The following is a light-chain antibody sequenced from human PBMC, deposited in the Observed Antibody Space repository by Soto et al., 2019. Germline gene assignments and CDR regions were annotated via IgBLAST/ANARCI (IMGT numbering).Light chain of an antibody. Sequence: EAVLTQSPATLSVSPGERATLSCRASQSVATNVAWYQQRPGQAPRLLIYGASKRAIGLPARFSGSGSGTEFTRTITSLQSEEFAVYDCQQYNNWPQTFGQGTKVEIK. J-gene: IGKJ1*01. CDR1: QSVATN. CDR3: QQYNNWPQT. V-gene: IGKV3-15*01. CDR2: GAS.